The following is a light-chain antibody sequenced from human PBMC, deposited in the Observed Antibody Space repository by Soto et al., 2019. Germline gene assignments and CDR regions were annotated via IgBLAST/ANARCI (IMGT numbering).Light chain of an antibody. CDR2: GAS. CDR1: PNVRGDS. Sequence: FVLPQSPGNLSLSPGEGATLSCRASPNVRGDSLVWYQHTPGQAPRVLIYGASTRATGVPVRFSGSGSGTDFTLTITRLEPEDCAMYYCQQYGDSPETFGQGTKVGIK. J-gene: IGKJ1*01. V-gene: IGKV3-20*01. CDR3: QQYGDSPET.